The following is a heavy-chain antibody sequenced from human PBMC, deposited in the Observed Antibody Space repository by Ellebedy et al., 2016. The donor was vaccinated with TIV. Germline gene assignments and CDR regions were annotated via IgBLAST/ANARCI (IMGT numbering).Heavy chain of an antibody. CDR1: GFTFSTYG. CDR2: ISYDGSNK. J-gene: IGHJ4*02. V-gene: IGHV3-30*18. Sequence: PGGSLRLSCAASGFTFSTYGMHWVRQAPGKGLEWVAVISYDGSNKYYADSVKGRFTISRDNSRNTLYLQMNSLRAEDTAVYYCAKDMATVTTSFDYWGQGTLVTVSS. CDR3: AKDMATVTTSFDY. D-gene: IGHD4-17*01.